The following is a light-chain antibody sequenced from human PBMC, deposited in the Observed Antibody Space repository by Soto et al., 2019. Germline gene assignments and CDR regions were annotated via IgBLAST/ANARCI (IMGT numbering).Light chain of an antibody. J-gene: IGKJ3*01. V-gene: IGKV3-20*01. Sequence: ETVLTQSPGTLSLSPGERATLSCRASQSVSSNYLVWYQQKPGQAPRLLIYGASSRATDIPDRFSGSGSGTDFTLTISRLEPEDFAVYYCQQYGRSPGLFTFGPGTKVDIK. CDR2: GAS. CDR1: QSVSSNY. CDR3: QQYGRSPGLFT.